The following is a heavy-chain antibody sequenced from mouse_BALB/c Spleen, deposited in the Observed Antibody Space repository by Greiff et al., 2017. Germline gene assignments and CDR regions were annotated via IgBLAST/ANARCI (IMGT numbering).Heavy chain of an antibody. CDR2: IWAGGST. CDR1: GFSLTSYG. Sequence: VQRVESGPGLVAPSQSLSITCTVSGFSLTSYGVHWVRQPPGKGLEWLGVIWAGGSTNYNSALMSRLSISKDNSKSQVFLKMNSLQTDDTAMYYCAREDYGNYFAYWGQGTLVTVSA. CDR3: AREDYGNYFAY. V-gene: IGHV2-9*02. D-gene: IGHD2-1*01. J-gene: IGHJ3*01.